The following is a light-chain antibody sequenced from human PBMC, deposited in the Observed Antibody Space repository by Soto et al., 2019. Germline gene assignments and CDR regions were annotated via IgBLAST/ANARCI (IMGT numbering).Light chain of an antibody. CDR2: AAS. CDR1: RSLSSSY. Sequence: PGERATLSCRASRSLSSSYVVWYQQKPGQAPRLIIYAASRRATGIPDRFSGSGSATEYTLTISRLEPEDFAVYYCQQQGTFGQGTKLEIK. J-gene: IGKJ2*01. CDR3: QQQGT. V-gene: IGKV3-20*01.